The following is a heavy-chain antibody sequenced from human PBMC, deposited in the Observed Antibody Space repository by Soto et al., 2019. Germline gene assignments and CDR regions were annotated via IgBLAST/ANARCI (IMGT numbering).Heavy chain of an antibody. Sequence: SQTLSLTCAISGDSVSSNSAAWNWLRQSPSRGLEWLGRTYYSSKWYNDYAVAVKSRIIINPDTSKNQFSLQLNSVTPEDTAVYYCARCLNYDASGSPSYGMDVWGQGTTVTVSS. CDR2: TYYSSKWYN. CDR1: GDSVSSNSAA. J-gene: IGHJ6*02. D-gene: IGHD3-10*01. V-gene: IGHV6-1*01. CDR3: ARCLNYDASGSPSYGMDV.